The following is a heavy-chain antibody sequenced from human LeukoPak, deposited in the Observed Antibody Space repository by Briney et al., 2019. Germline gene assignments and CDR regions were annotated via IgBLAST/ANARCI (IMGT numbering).Heavy chain of an antibody. V-gene: IGHV4-61*02. CDR1: GGSISSGSYY. Sequence: SETLSLTCTVSGGSISSGSYYWSWIRQPAGKGLEWIGRIYTSGSTNYNPSLKSRVTISVDTSKNQFSLKLSSVTAADTAVYYCARDLVLWFGELRPLDYWGQGTLVTVSS. J-gene: IGHJ4*02. D-gene: IGHD3-10*01. CDR2: IYTSGST. CDR3: ARDLVLWFGELRPLDY.